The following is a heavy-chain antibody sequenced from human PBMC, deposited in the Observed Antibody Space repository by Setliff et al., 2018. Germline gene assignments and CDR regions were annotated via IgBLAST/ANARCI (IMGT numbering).Heavy chain of an antibody. V-gene: IGHV4-4*07. Sequence: SETLSLTCTVSGGSIINSYYWSWIRQPAGKGLEWIGRISTSGNTNYTPPLKSRVTVSLDTSKNQFSLKLTSMTAADTAVYYCARDQWVRSPPLYFSYSMDVWGQGTTVTVSS. CDR1: GGSIINSYY. J-gene: IGHJ6*02. CDR3: ARDQWVRSPPLYFSYSMDV. D-gene: IGHD5-12*01. CDR2: ISTSGNT.